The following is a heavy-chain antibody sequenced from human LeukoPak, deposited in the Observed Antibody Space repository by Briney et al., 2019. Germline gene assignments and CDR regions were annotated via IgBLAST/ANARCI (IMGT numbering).Heavy chain of an antibody. CDR3: ARDQNFYDRTGEGYFQH. CDR2: INQDGSVR. CDR1: GFNFGTFW. Sequence: GGSLRLSCAASGFNFGTFWMSWVRQAPGRGLEWVAKINQDGSVRDYVNSVEGRYTISRDNANNFLYLQMNSLRADDAAVYYRARDQNFYDRTGEGYFQHWGQGTLVTVSS. V-gene: IGHV3-7*01. D-gene: IGHD3-22*01. J-gene: IGHJ1*01.